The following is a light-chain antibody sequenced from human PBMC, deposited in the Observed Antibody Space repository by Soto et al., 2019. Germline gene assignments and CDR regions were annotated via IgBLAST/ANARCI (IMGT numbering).Light chain of an antibody. V-gene: IGKV1-5*01. Sequence: DIQMTQSPSTLSASVGDRVTITCRASQSISSWLAWYQQKPGKAPKLLAYDASSLESGVPSRFSGSGSGTEFTLTISSLQPDDFATYYCQQYNSYSTFGQGNKV. J-gene: IGKJ1*01. CDR3: QQYNSYST. CDR2: DAS. CDR1: QSISSW.